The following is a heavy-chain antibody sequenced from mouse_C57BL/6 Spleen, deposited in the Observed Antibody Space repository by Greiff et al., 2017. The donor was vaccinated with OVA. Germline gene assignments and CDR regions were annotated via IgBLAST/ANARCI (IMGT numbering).Heavy chain of an antibody. V-gene: IGHV5-4*01. D-gene: IGHD2-4*01. CDR3: ARDKGYDYDYFDY. J-gene: IGHJ2*01. Sequence: VMLVESGGGLVKPGGSLKLSCAASGFTFSSYAMSWVRQTPEKRLEWVATISDGGSYTYYPDNVKGRFTISRDNAKNNLYLQMSHLKSEDTAMYYCARDKGYDYDYFDYWGQGTTLTVSS. CDR2: ISDGGSYT. CDR1: GFTFSSYA.